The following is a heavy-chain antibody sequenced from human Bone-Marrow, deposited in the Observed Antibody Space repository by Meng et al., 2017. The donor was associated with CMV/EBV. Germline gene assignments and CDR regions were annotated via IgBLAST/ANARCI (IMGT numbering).Heavy chain of an antibody. CDR2: IRYDGSNK. Sequence: GESLKISCAASGFTFSSYGMHWVRQAPGKGLECVAFIRYDGSNKYYADSVKGRFTISRDNSKNTLYLQMNSLRAEDTAVYYCAKDSEYSRQLGNFDDWGQGTLVTVSS. V-gene: IGHV3-30*02. CDR3: AKDSEYSRQLGNFDD. J-gene: IGHJ4*02. CDR1: GFTFSSYG. D-gene: IGHD6-6*01.